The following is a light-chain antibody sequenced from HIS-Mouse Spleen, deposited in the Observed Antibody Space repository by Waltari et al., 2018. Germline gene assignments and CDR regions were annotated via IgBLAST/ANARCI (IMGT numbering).Light chain of an antibody. J-gene: IGLJ3*02. CDR3: QVWDSSSDHPV. CDR1: NLGTKI. Sequence: SYVLTQPPSVSVAPGQTARLTCGGNNLGTKIVHWYQQKPGRAPVLVVYDDSDRPSGIPERFSGSNSGNTATLTISRVEAGDEADYYCQVWDSSSDHPVFGGGTKLTVL. V-gene: IGLV3-21*02. CDR2: DDS.